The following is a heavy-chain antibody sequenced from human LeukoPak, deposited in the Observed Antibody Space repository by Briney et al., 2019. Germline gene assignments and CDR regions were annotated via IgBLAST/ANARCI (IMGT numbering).Heavy chain of an antibody. Sequence: GGSLRLSCAASGFTFSSYWMSWVRQAPGKGLEWVANIKQDGSEKYYVDSVKGRFTISRDNSKNTLYLQMNSLRAEDTAVYYCAKDREWGPHWYYFDYWGQGTLVTVSS. V-gene: IGHV3-7*03. CDR1: GFTFSSYW. CDR3: AKDREWGPHWYYFDY. CDR2: IKQDGSEK. D-gene: IGHD3-3*01. J-gene: IGHJ4*02.